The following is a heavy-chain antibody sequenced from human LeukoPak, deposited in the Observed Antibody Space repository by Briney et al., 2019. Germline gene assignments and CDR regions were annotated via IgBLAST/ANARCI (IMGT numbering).Heavy chain of an antibody. CDR1: GFTFSSYG. Sequence: GGSLRLSCAASGFTFSSYGMHWVRQAPGKGLEWVAFIRYDGSNKYYADSVKGRFTISRDNSKNTLYLQMNSLRAEDTAVYYCANDVYDILTGYSSFFDYWGQGTLVTVSS. V-gene: IGHV3-30*02. J-gene: IGHJ4*02. CDR3: ANDVYDILTGYSSFFDY. D-gene: IGHD3-9*01. CDR2: IRYDGSNK.